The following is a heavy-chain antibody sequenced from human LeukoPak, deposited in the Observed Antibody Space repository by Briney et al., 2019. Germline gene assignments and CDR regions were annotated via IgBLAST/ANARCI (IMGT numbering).Heavy chain of an antibody. Sequence: GGSLGLSCAASGFTFSSYAMSWVRQAPGKGLEWVSAISGSGGSTYYADSVKGRFTISRDNSKNMLYLQMNSLRAEDTAVYYCANNRLVVVITYYFDYWGQGTLVTVSS. V-gene: IGHV3-23*01. CDR3: ANNRLVVVITYYFDY. J-gene: IGHJ4*02. CDR1: GFTFSSYA. D-gene: IGHD3-22*01. CDR2: ISGSGGST.